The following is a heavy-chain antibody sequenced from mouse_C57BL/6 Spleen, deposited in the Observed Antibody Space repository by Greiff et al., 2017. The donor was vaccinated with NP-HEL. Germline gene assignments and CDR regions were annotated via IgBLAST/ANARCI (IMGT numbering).Heavy chain of an antibody. V-gene: IGHV1-69*01. Sequence: QVQLQQPGAELVMPGASVKLSCKASGYTFTSYWMHWVKQRPGQGLEWIGEIDPSDSYTNYNQKFKGKSTLTVDKSSSTAYMQLSSLTSEDSAVYYCARGRDYYGSPLDYWGQGTTLTVSS. CDR3: ARGRDYYGSPLDY. J-gene: IGHJ2*01. CDR2: IDPSDSYT. D-gene: IGHD1-1*01. CDR1: GYTFTSYW.